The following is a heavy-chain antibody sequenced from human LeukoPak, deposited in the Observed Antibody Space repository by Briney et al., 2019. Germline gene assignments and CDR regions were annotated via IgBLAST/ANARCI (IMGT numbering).Heavy chain of an antibody. D-gene: IGHD3-10*01. Sequence: PGGSLRLSCAASGFTFSSYAMSWVRQAPGKGLEWVSAISGSGGSTYYADSVRGRFTISRDNTKNTLYLQMNSLRAEDTAVYYCAKGLMVRGPSWFDPWGQGTLVTVSS. CDR2: ISGSGGST. CDR1: GFTFSSYA. CDR3: AKGLMVRGPSWFDP. J-gene: IGHJ5*02. V-gene: IGHV3-23*01.